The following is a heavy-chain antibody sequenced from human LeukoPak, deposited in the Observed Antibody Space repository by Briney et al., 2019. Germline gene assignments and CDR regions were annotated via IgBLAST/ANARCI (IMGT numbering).Heavy chain of an antibody. J-gene: IGHJ3*02. D-gene: IGHD6-13*01. V-gene: IGHV3-30-3*01. Sequence: GRSLRLSCAASGFTFSSYPMHWVRQAPGKGLEWVALISYDGSNKYYADSVKGRFTISRDNSKNTLYLQMNSLRAEDTAVYYCARVGYSSSWGAFDIWGQGTMVTVSS. CDR3: ARVGYSSSWGAFDI. CDR1: GFTFSSYP. CDR2: ISYDGSNK.